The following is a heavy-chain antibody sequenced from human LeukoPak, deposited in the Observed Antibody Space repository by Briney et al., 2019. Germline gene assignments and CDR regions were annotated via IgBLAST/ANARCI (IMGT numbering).Heavy chain of an antibody. Sequence: GGSLRLSCAASGFTFSSYAMSWVRQAPGKGLEWVSAISGSGGSTYYADSVKGRFTISRDNSKNTLYLQMNSLRAEDTAVYYCAKDPDPNIAAAGVSDYWGQGTLVTVSS. D-gene: IGHD6-13*01. J-gene: IGHJ4*02. CDR1: GFTFSSYA. CDR3: AKDPDPNIAAAGVSDY. CDR2: ISGSGGST. V-gene: IGHV3-23*01.